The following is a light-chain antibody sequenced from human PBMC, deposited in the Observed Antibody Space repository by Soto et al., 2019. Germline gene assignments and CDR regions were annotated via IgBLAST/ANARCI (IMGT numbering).Light chain of an antibody. CDR2: AAS. Sequence: SSLSASVEVRATITCQASQDISNYLNWYQQKPGKAPKLLIYAASSLQSGVPSRFSGSGSGTDFTLTISRLQPEDVATYYCQQCYSMPRTFGQGTNVDI. CDR3: QQCYSMPRT. V-gene: IGKV1-39*01. CDR1: QDISNY. J-gene: IGKJ1*01.